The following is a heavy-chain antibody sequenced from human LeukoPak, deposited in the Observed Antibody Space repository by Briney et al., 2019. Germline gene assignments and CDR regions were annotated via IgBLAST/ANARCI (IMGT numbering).Heavy chain of an antibody. Sequence: GESLKISCKGSGYSFTNYWIGWVRQMPGKGLEWMGIIYPGDSDTRYSPSFQGQVTISADKSISTAYLQWSSLKASDTAMYYCARLGIGAAAPSAYDAFDIWGQGTMVTVSS. D-gene: IGHD6-13*01. CDR1: GYSFTNYW. J-gene: IGHJ3*02. V-gene: IGHV5-51*01. CDR2: IYPGDSDT. CDR3: ARLGIGAAAPSAYDAFDI.